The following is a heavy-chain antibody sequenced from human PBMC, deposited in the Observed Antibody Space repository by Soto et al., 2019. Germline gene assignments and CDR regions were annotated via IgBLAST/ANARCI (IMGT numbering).Heavy chain of an antibody. J-gene: IGHJ4*02. Sequence: GGSLRLSCAASGFTFSSYSMNWVRQAPGKGLEWVSYISSSSSTIYYADSVKGRFTISRDNAKNSLYLQMNSLRAEDTAVYYCARDMRKMAYCGGDCYWHWGQGTLVTVSS. D-gene: IGHD2-21*01. CDR1: GFTFSSYS. CDR3: ARDMRKMAYCGGDCYWH. CDR2: ISSSSSTI. V-gene: IGHV3-48*01.